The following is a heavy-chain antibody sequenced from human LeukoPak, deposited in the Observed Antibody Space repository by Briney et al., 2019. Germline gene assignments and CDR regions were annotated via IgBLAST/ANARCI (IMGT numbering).Heavy chain of an antibody. Sequence: PDTLSLTCILSGASISSYYSTWIRQPPGKGLEWIGYFQDSGSTNYNPSLKSRVTISIDWSKNQCSLKLNSVTAADAAVYYCARGQRGYTCWGQGSLVTVSS. D-gene: IGHD1-1*01. J-gene: IGHJ4*02. CDR2: FQDSGST. CDR3: ARGQRGYTC. CDR1: GASISSYY. V-gene: IGHV4-59*07.